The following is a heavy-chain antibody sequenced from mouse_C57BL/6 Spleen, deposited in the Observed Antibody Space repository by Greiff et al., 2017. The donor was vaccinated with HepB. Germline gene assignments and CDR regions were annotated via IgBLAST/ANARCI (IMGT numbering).Heavy chain of an antibody. CDR1: GYTFTSYW. V-gene: IGHV1-52*01. J-gene: IGHJ1*03. Sequence: QVHVKQSGAELVRPGSSVKLSCKASGYTFTSYWMHWVKQRPIQGLEWIGNIDPSDSETHYNQKFKDKATLTVDKSSSTAYMQLSSLTSEDSAVYYCARRSYYYGSSYDYWYFDVWGTGTTVTVSS. CDR2: IDPSDSET. D-gene: IGHD1-1*01. CDR3: ARRSYYYGSSYDYWYFDV.